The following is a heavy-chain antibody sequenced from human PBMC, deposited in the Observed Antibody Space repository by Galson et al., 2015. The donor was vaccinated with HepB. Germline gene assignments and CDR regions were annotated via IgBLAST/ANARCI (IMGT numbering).Heavy chain of an antibody. V-gene: IGHV3-30*18. J-gene: IGHJ6*02. CDR3: AKTQLVTYYYYYYGMDV. Sequence: SLRLSCAASGFTFSSYGMHWVRQAPGKGLEWVAVISYDGSNKYYADSVKGRFTISRDNSKNTLYLQMNGLRAEDTAVYYCAKTQLVTYYYYYYGMDVWGQGTTVTISS. CDR2: ISYDGSNK. CDR1: GFTFSSYG. D-gene: IGHD6-13*01.